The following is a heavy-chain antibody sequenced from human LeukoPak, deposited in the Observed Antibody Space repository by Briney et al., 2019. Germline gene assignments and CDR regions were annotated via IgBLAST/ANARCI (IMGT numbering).Heavy chain of an antibody. CDR3: ARSSGVTYYYGSGSYLDY. CDR1: GGTFSSYA. CDR2: IIPIFGTA. D-gene: IGHD3-10*01. V-gene: IGHV1-69*13. J-gene: IGHJ4*02. Sequence: SVKVSCKASGGTFSSYAISWVRQAPGQGLEWMGGIIPIFGTANYAQKFQGRVTITADESTSTAYMELSSLRSEDTAVYYCARSSGVTYYYGSGSYLDYWGQGTLVTVSS.